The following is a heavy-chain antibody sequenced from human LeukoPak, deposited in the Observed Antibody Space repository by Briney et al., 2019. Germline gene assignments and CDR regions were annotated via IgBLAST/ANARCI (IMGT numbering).Heavy chain of an antibody. V-gene: IGHV1-2*02. Sequence: SANVSRKAPGYTLTGDYIPLGPQAPGPRLKWMGWISPNSGGTKYAQKFQGRVTLTRDTSISTAYMELSSVESDDTAVYCCARARGGKPHDFWGQGTQVTVSS. CDR2: ISPNSGGT. J-gene: IGHJ4*02. CDR1: GYTLTGDY. D-gene: IGHD4-23*01. CDR3: ARARGGKPHDF.